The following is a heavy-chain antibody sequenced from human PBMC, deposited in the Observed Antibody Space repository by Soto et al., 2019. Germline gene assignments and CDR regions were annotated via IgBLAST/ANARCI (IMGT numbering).Heavy chain of an antibody. D-gene: IGHD6-13*01. Sequence: QVQLVESGGGVVQPGRSLRLSCAASGFTFSSYGMHWVRQAPGKGLEWVAVISYDGSNKYYADSVKGRFTISRDNSKNTLYLQMNGLRAEDTAVYYCAKDLLPYSRGVLAYYYGMDVWGQGTTVTVSS. CDR2: ISYDGSNK. CDR1: GFTFSSYG. V-gene: IGHV3-30*18. J-gene: IGHJ6*02. CDR3: AKDLLPYSRGVLAYYYGMDV.